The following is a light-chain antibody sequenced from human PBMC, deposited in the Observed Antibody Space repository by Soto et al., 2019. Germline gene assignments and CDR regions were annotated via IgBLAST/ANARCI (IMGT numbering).Light chain of an antibody. CDR1: SSDVGGYNY. CDR3: CSYTTSNTRQIV. V-gene: IGLV2-14*01. Sequence: QSTLTQPASVYGSTGRSITISCTGTSSDVGGYNYVSWYQQQPGKAPKFMIYDVTNRPSGVSNRFSGSKSGNTASLTISGLQAEDEADYYCCSYTTSNTRQIVFGTGTKVTVL. J-gene: IGLJ1*01. CDR2: DVT.